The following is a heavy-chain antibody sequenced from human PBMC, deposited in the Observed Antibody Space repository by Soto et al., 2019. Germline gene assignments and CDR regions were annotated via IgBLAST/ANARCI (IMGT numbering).Heavy chain of an antibody. Sequence: GGSLRLSCAASGFTVSSYAMHWVRQAPGKGLEWVAVISYDGSNKYYADSVKGRFTISRDNSKNTLYLQMNSLRAEDTAVYYCARDRGITMIVVSVLDYWGQGTLVTVSS. D-gene: IGHD3-22*01. CDR1: GFTVSSYA. CDR3: ARDRGITMIVVSVLDY. CDR2: ISYDGSNK. V-gene: IGHV3-30-3*01. J-gene: IGHJ4*02.